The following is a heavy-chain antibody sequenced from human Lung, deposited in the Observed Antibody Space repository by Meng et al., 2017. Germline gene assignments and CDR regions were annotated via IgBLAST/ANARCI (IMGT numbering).Heavy chain of an antibody. CDR1: GGSINKGDYY. D-gene: IGHD3-16*01. J-gene: IGHJ6*02. V-gene: IGHV4-61*02. CDR2: AYTTGDT. Sequence: SETLSLTCTVSGGSINKGDYYWTWIRQPPGKGLEWIGRAYTTGDTDYSPSLRSRVTISLDTSKNQFSLKLTSVTAADTAVYYFARETHDVKVHLGVVSLVGSGMDVWGQGTTVTVSS. CDR3: ARETHDVKVHLGVVSLVGSGMDV.